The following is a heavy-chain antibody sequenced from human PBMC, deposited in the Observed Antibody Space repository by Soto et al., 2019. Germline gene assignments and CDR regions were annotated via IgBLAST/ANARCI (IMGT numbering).Heavy chain of an antibody. CDR1: GGTFSSYA. V-gene: IGHV1-69*13. D-gene: IGHD6-13*01. CDR3: ARDQGRAAAGTYYYYGMDV. CDR2: IIPIFGTA. Sequence: PSVKVSCKASGGTFSSYAISWVRQAPGQGLEWMGGIIPIFGTANYAQKFQGRVTITADESTSTAYMELSSLRSEDTAVYYCARDQGRAAAGTYYYYGMDVWGQGTTVTVSS. J-gene: IGHJ6*02.